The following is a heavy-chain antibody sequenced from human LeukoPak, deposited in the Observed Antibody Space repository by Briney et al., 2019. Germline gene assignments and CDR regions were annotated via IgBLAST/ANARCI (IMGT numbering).Heavy chain of an antibody. D-gene: IGHD3-10*01. Sequence: GGSLRLSCAASGFTFRTHEMHWVRQAPGKGPERVSYISSSGTTIYYADSVRGRFTISRDNAKNSLYLQMNSLRAEDTAVYYCAREGSTLGSSGSGSHYNFDYWGQGTLVTVSS. V-gene: IGHV3-48*03. CDR3: AREGSTLGSSGSGSHYNFDY. CDR1: GFTFRTHE. J-gene: IGHJ4*02. CDR2: ISSSGTTI.